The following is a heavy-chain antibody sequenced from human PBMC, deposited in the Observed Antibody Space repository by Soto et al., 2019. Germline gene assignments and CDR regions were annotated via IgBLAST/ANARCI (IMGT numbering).Heavy chain of an antibody. D-gene: IGHD2-2*01. CDR2: IYWYCDK. CDR1: GFSLSTSRVG. Sequence: QITLKESGPTLVKPTQTLTLTCTFSGFSLSTSRVGVGWIRQPPGKALEGLELIYWYCDKGYSPPLKSRLTITNDTSKNQVVPTMTIIDPVDTATYYCAHSHIVLVPAAMKPTWFDPWGQGTLVTVSS. J-gene: IGHJ5*01. V-gene: IGHV2-5*01. CDR3: AHSHIVLVPAAMKPTWFDP.